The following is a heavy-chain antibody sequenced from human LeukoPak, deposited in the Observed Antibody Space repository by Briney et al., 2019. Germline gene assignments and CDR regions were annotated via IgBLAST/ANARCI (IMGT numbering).Heavy chain of an antibody. CDR3: ASENDP. J-gene: IGHJ5*02. Sequence: SQTLSLACAVYGGSVSGYYWSWIRQPPGKGLEWIGEINHSGSTNYNPSLKSRVTISVDTSKNQLSPKLSSVTAADTAVYYCASENDPWGQGTLVTVSS. V-gene: IGHV4-34*01. CDR2: INHSGST. CDR1: GGSVSGYY.